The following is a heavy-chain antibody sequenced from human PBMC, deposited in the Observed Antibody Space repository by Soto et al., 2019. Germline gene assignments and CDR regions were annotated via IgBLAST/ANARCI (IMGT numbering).Heavy chain of an antibody. V-gene: IGHV1-18*01. CDR2: ISPYTGDT. D-gene: IGHD3-16*01. CDR3: AMVDNYVTPTPQDV. Sequence: QVQLVQSGDEMKKPGASVRVSCKASGYIFVNYGIAWVRQAPGQGLEWMGWISPYTGDTHSASKVQGTLTMTTDTSPSTAYMALGSLTSDDPAVYYCAMVDNYVTPTPQDVWGQGTTVTVSS. J-gene: IGHJ6*02. CDR1: GYIFVNYG.